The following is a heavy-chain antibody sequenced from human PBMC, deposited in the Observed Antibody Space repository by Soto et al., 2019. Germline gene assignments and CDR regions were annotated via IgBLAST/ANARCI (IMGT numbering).Heavy chain of an antibody. CDR3: AKTPTTVTLFDY. D-gene: IGHD4-17*01. CDR2: ISVSGGST. CDR1: GFTFSSYA. V-gene: IGHV3-23*01. J-gene: IGHJ4*02. Sequence: GGSPSLSCAASGFTFSSYAMSWVRQAPGKGLEWVSAISVSGGSTYYADSVKGRFTISRDNSKNTLYLQMNSLRAEDTAVYYCAKTPTTVTLFDYWGQGTLVTVSS.